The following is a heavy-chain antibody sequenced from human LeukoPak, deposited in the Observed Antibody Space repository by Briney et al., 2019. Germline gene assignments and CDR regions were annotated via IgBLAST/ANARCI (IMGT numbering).Heavy chain of an antibody. CDR2: ISESGGST. CDR1: GFTFSSYA. Sequence: PGGSLRLSCAASGFTFSSYAMTWVRQAPGKGLEWVSGISESGGSTYYADSVKGRFTISRDNSKNTLYLQMNSLRADDTAVYYCAKLFPTTITTTDRWGQGTLVTVSS. V-gene: IGHV3-23*01. D-gene: IGHD4-11*01. CDR3: AKLFPTTITTTDR. J-gene: IGHJ5*02.